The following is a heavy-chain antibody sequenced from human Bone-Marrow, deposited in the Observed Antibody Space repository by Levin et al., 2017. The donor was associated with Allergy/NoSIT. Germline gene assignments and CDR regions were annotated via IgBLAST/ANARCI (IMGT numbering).Heavy chain of an antibody. V-gene: IGHV4-39*01. CDR1: GGSLSSSSYY. CDR2: VYYSGST. CDR3: ASLRWYFDV. Sequence: SETLSLTCTVSGGSLSSSSYYWGWIRQPPGKGLEWIGSVYYSGSTYYNPSLKSRVTISVDTSKNQLSLKLRSVTGADTAVYYWASLRWYFDVWGRGTLVTVSS. J-gene: IGHJ2*01.